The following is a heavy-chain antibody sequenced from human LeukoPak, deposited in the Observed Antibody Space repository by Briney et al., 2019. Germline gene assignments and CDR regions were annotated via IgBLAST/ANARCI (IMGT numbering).Heavy chain of an antibody. J-gene: IGHJ4*02. CDR2: ISGDGGSA. D-gene: IGHD5-24*01. CDR1: GFIHDDYA. Sequence: GGSLRLSCAASGFIHDDYAMHWVRQAPGKGLEWVSVISGDGGSAYYADSVKGRFTISRDNRKNSLYLQMNSLTTEDTAFYYCARGNGYKDYWGQGTLVTASS. V-gene: IGHV3-43*02. CDR3: ARGNGYKDY.